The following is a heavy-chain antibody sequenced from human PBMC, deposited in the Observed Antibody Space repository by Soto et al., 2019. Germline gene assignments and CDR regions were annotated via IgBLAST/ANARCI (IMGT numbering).Heavy chain of an antibody. J-gene: IGHJ4*02. CDR1: GFTFSNAW. Sequence: GGSLRLSCAASGFTFSNAWMNWVRQAPGKGLEWVGRIKSKTDGGTTDYAAPVKGRFTISRDDSKNTLYLQMNSLKTEDTAVYYCTPSFTMIVVVTLDYWGQGTLVTVSS. V-gene: IGHV3-15*07. D-gene: IGHD3-22*01. CDR3: TPSFTMIVVVTLDY. CDR2: IKSKTDGGTT.